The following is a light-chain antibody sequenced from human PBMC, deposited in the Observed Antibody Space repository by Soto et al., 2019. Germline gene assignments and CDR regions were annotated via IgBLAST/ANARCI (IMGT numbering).Light chain of an antibody. CDR3: QQSYNNPRT. CDR1: QSISHF. Sequence: DIQMTQSPSSLSASVGDSVTITCRASQSISHFLNWYQQKPGKATKLLIYAASTLEGGVPSRFSGSASGTDFTLTIISLLPEDFATYYCQQSYNNPRTFGQGTILEIK. J-gene: IGKJ2*01. V-gene: IGKV1-39*01. CDR2: AAS.